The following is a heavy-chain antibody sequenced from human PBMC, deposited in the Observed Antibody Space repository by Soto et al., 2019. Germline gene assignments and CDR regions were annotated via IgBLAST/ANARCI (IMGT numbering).Heavy chain of an antibody. V-gene: IGHV1-69*08. CDR2: IIPILGIA. Sequence: QVQLVQSGAEVKKPGSSVKVSCKASGGTFSSYTISWVRQAPGQGREWMGRIIPILGIANYAQKFQGRVTITADKSTSTAYMELSSLRSEDTSVYYWARDRYDFDSWFDLWGQGPLVTVSS. CDR1: GGTFSSYT. J-gene: IGHJ5*02. D-gene: IGHD3-3*01. CDR3: ARDRYDFDSWFDL.